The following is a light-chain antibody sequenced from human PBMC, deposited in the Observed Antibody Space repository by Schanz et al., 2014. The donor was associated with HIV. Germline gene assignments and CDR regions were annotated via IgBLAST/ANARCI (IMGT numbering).Light chain of an antibody. J-gene: IGLJ2*01. Sequence: SSLTQPASVSGSPGQSITISCTGTSSDVGGYNYVSWYQQHPGKAPKLMIYDVSNRPSGVPDRFSGSKSGNTASLTVSGLQADDEADYYCSSSAGNNKLLFGGGTKLTVL. V-gene: IGLV2-8*01. CDR2: DVS. CDR1: SSDVGGYNY. CDR3: SSSAGNNKLL.